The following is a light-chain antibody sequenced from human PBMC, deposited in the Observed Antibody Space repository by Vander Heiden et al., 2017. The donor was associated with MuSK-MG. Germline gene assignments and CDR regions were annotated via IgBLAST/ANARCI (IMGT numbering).Light chain of an antibody. V-gene: IGLV2-14*01. CDR1: NSNVGGYNY. J-gene: IGLJ2*01. CDR3: SSYTISSTVV. CDR2: DVS. Sequence: QSALTQTASVSGSPGPSITFAYTGTNSNVGGYNYVSWYQQLPGKAPTLIISDVSTRPSGVSNRFSGSTSDNTASLTISGLQAEDETDYYCSSYTISSTVVFGVGTKLTVL.